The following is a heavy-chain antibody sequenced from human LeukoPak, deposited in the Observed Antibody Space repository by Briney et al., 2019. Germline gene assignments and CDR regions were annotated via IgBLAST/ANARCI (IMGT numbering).Heavy chain of an antibody. V-gene: IGHV1-69*10. Sequence: SVKVSCKASGGTFSSYAISWVRQAPGQGLEWMGGTIPILGIANYAQRFQGRVTITADKSTRTAYMELSRLRSEDTAVSYCARSRSVGAIRILDYWGQGTLVTVSS. CDR1: GGTFSSYA. J-gene: IGHJ4*02. D-gene: IGHD1-26*01. CDR2: TIPILGIA. CDR3: ARSRSVGAIRILDY.